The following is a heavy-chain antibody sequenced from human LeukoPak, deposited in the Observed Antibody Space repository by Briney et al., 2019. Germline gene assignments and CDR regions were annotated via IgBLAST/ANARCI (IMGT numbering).Heavy chain of an antibody. D-gene: IGHD7-27*01. CDR1: GFTFSHSP. V-gene: IGHV3-30*04. J-gene: IGHJ4*02. CDR2: MWYDGNYI. Sequence: PGRSLRLSCAVSGFTFSHSPMHWVRQAPGRGLEWVAFMWYDGNYIHYAESVKGRCTISRDNSKKTLYLQMSSLRAEDSALYYCARGISNWGNLDYWGQGTLVTVSS. CDR3: ARGISNWGNLDY.